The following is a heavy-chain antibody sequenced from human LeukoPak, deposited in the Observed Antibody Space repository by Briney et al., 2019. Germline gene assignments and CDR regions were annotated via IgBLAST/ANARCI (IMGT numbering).Heavy chain of an antibody. Sequence: SETLSLTCTVSGGSVSSGSYSWSWIRQPAGKGLEWIGRIYTYESPNYNPSLKSRVTISVDTSKNQFSLKLTSVTAADTAVYFCARAPGGRRAYYMDVWGKGTTVTISS. V-gene: IGHV4-61*02. J-gene: IGHJ6*03. D-gene: IGHD3-16*01. CDR3: ARAPGGRRAYYMDV. CDR2: IYTYESP. CDR1: GGSVSSGSYS.